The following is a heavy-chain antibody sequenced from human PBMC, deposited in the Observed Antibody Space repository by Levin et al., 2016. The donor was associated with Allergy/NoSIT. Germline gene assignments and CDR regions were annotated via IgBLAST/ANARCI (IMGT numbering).Heavy chain of an antibody. CDR1: GFTFSSYA. J-gene: IGHJ4*02. D-gene: IGHD2-2*01. Sequence: GESLKISCAASGFTFSSYAMHWVRQAPGKGLEWVAVISYDGSNKYYADSVKGRFTISRDNSKNTLYLQMNSLRAEDTAVYYCARAPDQLLSFDYWGQGTLVTVSS. CDR3: ARAPDQLLSFDY. CDR2: ISYDGSNK. V-gene: IGHV3-30-3*01.